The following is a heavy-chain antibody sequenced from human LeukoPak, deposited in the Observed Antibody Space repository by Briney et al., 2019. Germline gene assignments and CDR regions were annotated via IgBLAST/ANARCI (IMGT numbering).Heavy chain of an antibody. Sequence: PSETLSLTCTVSGGSISSYYWSWIRQPPGKGLEWLGYMHYSGTTNYNPALKSRVTISVDTSQNQFSLKLSSVTAADTAVYYCAATDIAAAGTWLDPWGQGTLVTVSS. CDR1: GGSISSYY. V-gene: IGHV4-59*01. CDR2: MHYSGTT. CDR3: AATDIAAAGTWLDP. J-gene: IGHJ5*02. D-gene: IGHD6-13*01.